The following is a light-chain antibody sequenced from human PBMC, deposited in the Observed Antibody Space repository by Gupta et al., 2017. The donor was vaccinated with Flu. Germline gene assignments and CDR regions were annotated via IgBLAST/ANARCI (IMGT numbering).Light chain of an antibody. J-gene: IGLJ2*01. V-gene: IGLV2-14*01. Sequence: QSAPTQPASVSGSPGQSITISCTGTSSDVGGYNYVSWYQQHPGKAPKLMIYEVSNRPSGVSNRFSGSKSGNTASLTIPGLQAEDEADYYCSSYTSSSTLVVFGGGTKLTVL. CDR2: EVS. CDR1: SSDVGGYNY. CDR3: SSYTSSSTLVV.